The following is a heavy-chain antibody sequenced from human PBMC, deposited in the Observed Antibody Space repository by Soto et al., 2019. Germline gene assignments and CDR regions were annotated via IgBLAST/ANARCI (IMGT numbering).Heavy chain of an antibody. V-gene: IGHV4-31*03. D-gene: IGHD2-2*01. CDR1: GGSISSGGYY. CDR3: ARDCSSTSCYATGLD. J-gene: IGHJ4*02. Sequence: QVQLQESGLGLVKPSQTLSLTCTVSGGSISSGGYYWSWIRQHPGKGLEWIGYIYYSGSTYYNPSLKSRVTISVDTSKNQFSLKLSSVTAADTAVYYCARDCSSTSCYATGLDWGQGTLVTVSS. CDR2: IYYSGST.